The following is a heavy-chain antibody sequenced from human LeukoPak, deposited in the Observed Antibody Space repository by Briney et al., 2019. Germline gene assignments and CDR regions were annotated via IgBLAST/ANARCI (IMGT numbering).Heavy chain of an antibody. CDR2: ISYDGSNK. J-gene: IGHJ4*02. CDR1: GFTFSSFA. Sequence: GGSLRLSCAASGFTFSSFAMHWVRQAPGKGLEWVAVISYDGSNKYYADSVKGRFTISRDNSKNTLYLQMNSLRAEDTAVYYCARGPFRLPYYFDYWGQGTLVTVSS. CDR3: ARGPFRLPYYFDY. V-gene: IGHV3-30-3*01.